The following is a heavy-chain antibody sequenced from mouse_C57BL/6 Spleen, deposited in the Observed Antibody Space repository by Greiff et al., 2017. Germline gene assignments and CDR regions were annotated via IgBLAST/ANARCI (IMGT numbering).Heavy chain of an antibody. Sequence: EVKLMESGGGLVKPGGSLKLSCAASGFTFSDYGMHWVRQAPEKGLEWVAYISSGSSTIYYADTVKGRFTISRDNAKNTLFLQMTSLRSEDTAMYYCARREYSNYVDYWGQGTTLTVSS. CDR3: ARREYSNYVDY. V-gene: IGHV5-17*01. J-gene: IGHJ2*01. D-gene: IGHD2-5*01. CDR2: ISSGSSTI. CDR1: GFTFSDYG.